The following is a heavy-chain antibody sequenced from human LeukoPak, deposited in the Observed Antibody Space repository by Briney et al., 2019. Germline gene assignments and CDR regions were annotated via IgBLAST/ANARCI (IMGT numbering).Heavy chain of an antibody. D-gene: IGHD1-26*01. J-gene: IGHJ5*02. CDR1: GYSISSGYY. CDR3: ARAIYPAYSGSNEANWFDP. V-gene: IGHV4-38-2*02. Sequence: PSETLSLTCTVSGYSISSGYYWGWIRQPPGKGLEWIGSIYHSGSTYFNPSLKSRVTISVDTSKNQFSLQLNSVTPEDTAVYYCARAIYPAYSGSNEANWFDPWGQGTLVTVSS. CDR2: IYHSGST.